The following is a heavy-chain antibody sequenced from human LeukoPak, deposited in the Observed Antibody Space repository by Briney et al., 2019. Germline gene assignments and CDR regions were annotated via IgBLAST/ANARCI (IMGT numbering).Heavy chain of an antibody. CDR1: GFTFDDYT. CDR2: ITWDGGST. J-gene: IGHJ4*02. Sequence: GGSLRLSCAASGFTFDDYTMHWVRQVPGEGLQWVSLITWDGGSTFYADSVKGRFTISRDNSKKSLSLQMYGLSTEDTALYYCARERRRVIDYWGQGALVTVSS. CDR3: ARERRRVIDY. V-gene: IGHV3-43*01. D-gene: IGHD1-26*01.